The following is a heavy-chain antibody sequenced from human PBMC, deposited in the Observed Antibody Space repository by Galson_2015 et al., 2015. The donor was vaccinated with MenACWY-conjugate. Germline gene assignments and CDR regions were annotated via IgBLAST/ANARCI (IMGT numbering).Heavy chain of an antibody. CDR2: INTNTGTP. D-gene: IGHD6-19*01. V-gene: IGHV7-4-1*02. CDR1: GYTFSSFS. CDR3: ARAPVSGTGTSLHY. Sequence: QSGAEVKKPGESLRISCTASGYTFSSFSMNWVRQAPGQGLEWMGKINTNTGTPTYAQGFTGRFVFSLDTSVSSAYLQITSLKPDDTAVYFCARAPVSGTGTSLHYWGQGTLVTVSS. J-gene: IGHJ4*02.